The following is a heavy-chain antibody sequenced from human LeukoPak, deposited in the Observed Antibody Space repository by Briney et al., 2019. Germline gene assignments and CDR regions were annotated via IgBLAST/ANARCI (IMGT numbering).Heavy chain of an antibody. CDR1: GGTFSSYA. CDR3: ASWALNYGGNSGYNY. V-gene: IGHV1-69*05. J-gene: IGHJ4*02. Sequence: GASVKVSCKASGGTFSSYAISWVRQAPGQGLEWMGGIIPIFGTANYAQKFQGRVTITTDESTSTAYMELSSLRSEDTAVYYCASWALNYGGNSGYNYWGQGTLVTVSS. CDR2: IIPIFGTA. D-gene: IGHD4-23*01.